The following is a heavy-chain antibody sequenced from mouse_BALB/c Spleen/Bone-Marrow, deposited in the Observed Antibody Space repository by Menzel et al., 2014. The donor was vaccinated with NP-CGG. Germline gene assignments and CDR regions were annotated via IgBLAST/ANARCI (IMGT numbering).Heavy chain of an antibody. D-gene: IGHD2-3*01. CDR2: INPSNGRT. V-gene: IGHV1S81*02. CDR3: ARYDGPAWFAY. J-gene: IGHJ3*01. CDR1: GYSFTTYW. Sequence: QVQLQQSGAELVKPGASVRLSCKASGYSFTTYWIHWVKQRPGQGLEWIGEINPSNGRTNYNEKFKSKATLTVDKSSSTAYRQLSSLTSEDSAVYYCARYDGPAWFAYWGQGTLVTVSA.